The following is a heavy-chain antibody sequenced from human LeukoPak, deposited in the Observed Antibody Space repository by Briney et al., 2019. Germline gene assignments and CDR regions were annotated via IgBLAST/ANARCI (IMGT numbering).Heavy chain of an antibody. CDR3: ASSVLLWFGVFDY. CDR1: GYTFTSYY. Sequence: ASVKVSCKPFGYTFTSYYMHWVRQAPGQGLEWMGWINPNSGGTNYAQKFQGRVTMTRDTSISTAYMELSRLRSDDTAVYYCASSVLLWFGVFDYWGQGTLVTVSS. J-gene: IGHJ4*02. D-gene: IGHD3-10*01. V-gene: IGHV1-2*02. CDR2: INPNSGGT.